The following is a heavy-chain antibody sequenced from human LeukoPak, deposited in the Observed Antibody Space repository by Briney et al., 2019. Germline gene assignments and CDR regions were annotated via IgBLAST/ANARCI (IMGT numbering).Heavy chain of an antibody. CDR1: GGSISSYY. CDR3: ARVDTVTTYAFDI. CDR2: IYYSGST. V-gene: IGHV4-59*01. Sequence: SETLSLTCTVSGGSISSYYWSLIRQPPGKGLEWIGYIYYSGSTNYNPSLKSPVTISVDTSKNQFSLKLSPVTAADTAVYYCARVDTVTTYAFDIWGQGTMVTVSS. J-gene: IGHJ3*02. D-gene: IGHD4-17*01.